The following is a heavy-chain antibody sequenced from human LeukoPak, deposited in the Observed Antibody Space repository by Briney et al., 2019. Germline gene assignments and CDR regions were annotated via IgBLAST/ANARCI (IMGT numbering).Heavy chain of an antibody. CDR3: ARGPVHGYSSGWSAFDI. V-gene: IGHV4-4*07. CDR1: GGSISSYY. D-gene: IGHD6-19*01. Sequence: PSETLSLTCTVSGGSISSYYWSWIRQPAGKGLEWIGRIYTSGSTNYNPSLKGRVTISVDTSKNQFSLKLSSVTAADTAVYYCARGPVHGYSSGWSAFDIWGQGTMVTVSS. J-gene: IGHJ3*02. CDR2: IYTSGST.